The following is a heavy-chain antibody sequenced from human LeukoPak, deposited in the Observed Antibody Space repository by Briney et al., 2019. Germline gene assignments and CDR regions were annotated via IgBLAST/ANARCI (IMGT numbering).Heavy chain of an antibody. CDR2: IYHSGST. Sequence: PSETLSLTCTVSGDSISGFYWSWIRQPPGKGLEWIGSIYHSGSTYYNPSLKSRVTISVDTSKNQFSLKLTSVTAADTAVYYCASSFEDYYDTSGYFRWGQGTLVTVSS. J-gene: IGHJ4*02. CDR3: ASSFEDYYDTSGYFR. CDR1: GDSISGFY. D-gene: IGHD3-22*01. V-gene: IGHV4-38-2*02.